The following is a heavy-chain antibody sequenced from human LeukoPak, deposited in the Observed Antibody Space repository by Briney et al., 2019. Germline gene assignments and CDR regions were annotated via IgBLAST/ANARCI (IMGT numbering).Heavy chain of an antibody. Sequence: GGSLRLSCAASGFTFGSVWVSWVRQAPGKGLEWVSAISGSGGSTYYADSVKGRFSISRDNSKNTLSLQMNSLRAEDTAIYYCAKKTFSTASRYYFDSWGQGSLVTVSS. CDR3: AKKTFSTASRYYFDS. CDR2: ISGSGGST. D-gene: IGHD2/OR15-2a*01. J-gene: IGHJ4*02. V-gene: IGHV3-23*01. CDR1: GFTFGSVW.